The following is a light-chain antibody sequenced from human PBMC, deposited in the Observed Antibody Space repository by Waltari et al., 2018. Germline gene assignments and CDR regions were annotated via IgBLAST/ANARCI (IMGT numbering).Light chain of an antibody. CDR3: LQDYNYPWT. CDR2: AAS. V-gene: IGKV1-6*01. J-gene: IGKJ1*01. Sequence: AIQMTQSPSSLSASVGDRITIIYRASQDIRADLGWYQQKPGKAPKLLINAASSLQSGVPSRFSGSGSGTDFTLTISSLQPEDFATYYCLQDYNYPWTFGQGTKVEIK. CDR1: QDIRAD.